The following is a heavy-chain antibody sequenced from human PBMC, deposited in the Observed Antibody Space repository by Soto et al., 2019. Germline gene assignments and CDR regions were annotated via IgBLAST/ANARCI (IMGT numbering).Heavy chain of an antibody. J-gene: IGHJ4*02. CDR2: ISYDGSNK. CDR1: GLTFSGYG. Sequence: GGSLRLSCAASGLTFSGYGMHWVRQAPGKGLEWVAVISYDGSNKYYADSVKGRFTISRDNSKNTLYLQMNSLRDEDTAVYYCAKDSGDSSGLSDFGLLGYWRQGTLCAVSS. D-gene: IGHD6-19*01. V-gene: IGHV3-30*18. CDR3: AKDSGDSSGLSDFGLLGY.